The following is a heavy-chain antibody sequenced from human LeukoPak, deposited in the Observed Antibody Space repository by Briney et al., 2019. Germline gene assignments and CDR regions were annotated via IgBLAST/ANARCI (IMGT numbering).Heavy chain of an antibody. CDR3: ARGGYSYGLTY. V-gene: IGHV3-53*01. D-gene: IGHD5-18*01. Sequence: LPGGSLRLSCVASGFTFSSYWMHWVRQAPGKGLEWVSVIYSGGSTYYADSVKGRFIISRDNSKNMLYLQMNSLRAEDTAVYYCARGGYSYGLTYWGQGTLVTVSS. CDR1: GFTFSSYW. J-gene: IGHJ4*02. CDR2: IYSGGST.